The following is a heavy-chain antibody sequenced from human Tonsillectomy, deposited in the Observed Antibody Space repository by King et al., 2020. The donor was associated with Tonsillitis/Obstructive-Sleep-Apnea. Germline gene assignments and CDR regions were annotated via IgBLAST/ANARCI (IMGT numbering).Heavy chain of an antibody. D-gene: IGHD2-2*02. CDR1: GFTFSCYA. CDR2: ISGSGGST. CDR3: AKDRSDIVVVPAAIGIDY. Sequence: DVQLVESGGGLVQPGGSLRLSCASSGFTFSCYAMSWVRQAPGKGLDWCSAISGSGGSTYHAYSAKGRFTISRHNSKNTLYLQMNSLRAEDTAVYYCAKDRSDIVVVPAAIGIDYWGQGTLVTVSS. J-gene: IGHJ4*02. V-gene: IGHV3-23*04.